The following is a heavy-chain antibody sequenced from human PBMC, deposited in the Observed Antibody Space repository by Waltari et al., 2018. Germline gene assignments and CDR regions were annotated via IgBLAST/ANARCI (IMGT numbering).Heavy chain of an antibody. CDR3: TTEGGRTWPMY. J-gene: IGHJ4*02. CDR2: LNSKAEGGTT. D-gene: IGHD2-2*01. Sequence: EVQLVESGGGLVKPGDSLRLSCVASGFTFANAWINWVRQAPGNGLEWVCRLNSKAEGGTTDYAAPVKGRFAISRDDSKDTAYLQMNSLKTEDTAMYFCTTEGGRTWPMYWGQGTLVTVSS. CDR1: GFTFANAW. V-gene: IGHV3-15*01.